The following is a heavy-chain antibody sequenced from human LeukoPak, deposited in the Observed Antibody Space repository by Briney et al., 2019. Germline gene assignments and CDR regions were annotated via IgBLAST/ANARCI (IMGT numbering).Heavy chain of an antibody. J-gene: IGHJ4*02. D-gene: IGHD1-20*01. Sequence: SETLSLTCTVSGGSMSRYYWSWIRQPPGKGLEWIGYIYDSGSTNYNPSLKSRVTISIDTSKNQFSLKLSSVTATDTALYYCARHQGSNWISPIDYWGQGTLVTVSS. CDR2: IYDSGST. CDR1: GGSMSRYY. CDR3: ARHQGSNWISPIDY. V-gene: IGHV4-59*08.